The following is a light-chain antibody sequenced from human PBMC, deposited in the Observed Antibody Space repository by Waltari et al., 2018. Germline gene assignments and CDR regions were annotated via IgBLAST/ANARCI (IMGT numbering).Light chain of an antibody. CDR2: EGN. CDR3: YSYAGSGTWV. Sequence: QSALTQPASVSGSPGQSFTISCTGTSSDVGTYNFSSWYQQNPGKAPKLMIYEGNKRPSGVSNRFSGSKAGNTASLTISGLQAEDEADYYCYSYAGSGTWVFGGGTKLTVL. V-gene: IGLV2-23*01. J-gene: IGLJ3*02. CDR1: SSDVGTYNF.